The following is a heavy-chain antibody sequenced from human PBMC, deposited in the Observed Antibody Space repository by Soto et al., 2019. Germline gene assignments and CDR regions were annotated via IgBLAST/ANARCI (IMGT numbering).Heavy chain of an antibody. CDR1: GFTFSNYA. J-gene: IGHJ4*02. Sequence: EVQLLESGGGLLQPGGSLRLSCAASGFTFSNYAMSWVRQAPGKGLEWVSAISGSGGSTNYADSVKGRFTISRDNSKSTLYLQMNSLRAEDTAVYYCAKANGYTSGWPHFDYWGQGTLVTVSS. CDR2: ISGSGGST. CDR3: AKANGYTSGWPHFDY. V-gene: IGHV3-23*01. D-gene: IGHD6-19*01.